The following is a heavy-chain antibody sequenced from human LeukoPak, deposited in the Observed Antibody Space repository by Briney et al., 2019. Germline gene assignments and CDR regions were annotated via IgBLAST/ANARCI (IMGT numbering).Heavy chain of an antibody. D-gene: IGHD6-19*01. J-gene: IGHJ4*02. CDR1: GYTFTGYY. CDR2: INPNSGGT. Sequence: ASVKVSCKASGYTFTGYYMHWVRQAPGQGLEWMGWINPNSGGTNYAQKFQGRVTMTTDTSTSTAYMELRSLRSDDTAVYYCARGKGAYSSGWGDDYWGQGTLVTVSS. CDR3: ARGKGAYSSGWGDDY. V-gene: IGHV1-2*02.